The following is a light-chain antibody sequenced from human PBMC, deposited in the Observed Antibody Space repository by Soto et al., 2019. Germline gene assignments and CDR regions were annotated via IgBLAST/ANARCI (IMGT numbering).Light chain of an antibody. CDR2: EVS. CDR1: SSDVGGYNY. V-gene: IGLV2-14*01. Sequence: QSALTQPASVSGSPGQSITISCTGTSSDVGGYNYVSWYQQHPGKAPKLMIYEVSNRPSGVSNRFSGSKSGNTASLTISGLQAEDEADYYCSSYTSSSHPFGTGTKATLL. J-gene: IGLJ1*01. CDR3: SSYTSSSHP.